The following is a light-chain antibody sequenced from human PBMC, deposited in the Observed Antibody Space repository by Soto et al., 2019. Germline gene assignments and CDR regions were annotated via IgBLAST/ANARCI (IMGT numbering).Light chain of an antibody. CDR3: NSYTSASTYV. CDR1: GSDIGSYNY. J-gene: IGLJ1*01. CDR2: DVT. Sequence: QSALTQPASGSGSPGQSITISCTGTGSDIGSYNYVSWYQHHPGKVPKFIIYDVTNRPSGVSDRFSGTKSGNTASLIISGLQAEDEADYYCNSYTSASTYVFGTGTKVTVL. V-gene: IGLV2-14*03.